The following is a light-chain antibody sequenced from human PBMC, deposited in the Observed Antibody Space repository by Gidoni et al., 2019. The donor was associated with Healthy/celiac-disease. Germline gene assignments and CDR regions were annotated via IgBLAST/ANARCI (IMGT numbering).Light chain of an antibody. V-gene: IGKV1-5*03. Sequence: DIQMTQSPSTLSASVGDRVTITCRASQSISSWLDWDQQKPGKAPKLLIYKASSLESGVPSRFSGSGSGTEFTLTISSLQPDDFATYYCQQYNSYPWTCGQGTKVEIK. CDR2: KAS. CDR1: QSISSW. J-gene: IGKJ1*01. CDR3: QQYNSYPWT.